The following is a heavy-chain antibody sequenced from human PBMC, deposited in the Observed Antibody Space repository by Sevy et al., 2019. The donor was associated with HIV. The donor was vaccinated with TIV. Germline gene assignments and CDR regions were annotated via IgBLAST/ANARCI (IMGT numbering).Heavy chain of an antibody. V-gene: IGHV3-48*02. D-gene: IGHD3-16*01. Sequence: GGSLRLSCVASGFRFSDEPMNWVRQAPGKGLEWISNIRSDSSVMSYADTVMGRFTVSRDNARNSQSLQLNSLRDEDTALYYCVRDTQFGFDYWGQGTLVTVSS. CDR1: GFRFSDEP. CDR3: VRDTQFGFDY. CDR2: IRSDSSVM. J-gene: IGHJ4*02.